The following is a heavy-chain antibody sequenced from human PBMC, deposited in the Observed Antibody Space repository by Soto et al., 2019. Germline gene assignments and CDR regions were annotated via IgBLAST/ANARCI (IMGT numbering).Heavy chain of an antibody. Sequence: EVQLLESGGDLVQPGGSLRLSCAASGFIFTSYAMSWVRQAPGKGLEWVSSINVDDNTYYGESVRGRFTSSRDNSKNTLYLQMNSLRAEDTALYYCAKNYYFDYWGRGTLVTVSS. CDR2: INVDDNT. V-gene: IGHV3-23*01. CDR3: AKNYYFDY. CDR1: GFIFTSYA. J-gene: IGHJ4*02.